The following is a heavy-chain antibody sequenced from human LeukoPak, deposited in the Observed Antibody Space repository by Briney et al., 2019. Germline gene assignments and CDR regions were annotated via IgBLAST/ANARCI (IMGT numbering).Heavy chain of an antibody. D-gene: IGHD3-22*01. CDR3: ASRITMRPTISFDI. CDR2: IYHSGST. CDR1: GGSISSSNYY. V-gene: IGHV4-39*07. J-gene: IGHJ3*02. Sequence: PSETLSLTCTVSGGSISSSNYYWGWIRQPPGKGLEWTGSIYHSGSTYYNPSLKSRVTISVDTSKNQFSLKLSSVTAADTAVYYCASRITMRPTISFDIWGQGTMVTVSS.